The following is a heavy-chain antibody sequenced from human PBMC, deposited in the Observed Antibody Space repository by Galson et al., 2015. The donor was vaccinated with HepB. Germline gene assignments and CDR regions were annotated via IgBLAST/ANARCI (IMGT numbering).Heavy chain of an antibody. CDR3: TTVTYYYDSMPDI. J-gene: IGHJ3*02. D-gene: IGHD3-22*01. CDR2: IKSKTDGGTT. Sequence: SLRLSCAASGFTFSNAWMSWVRQAPGKGLEWVGRIKSKTDGGTTDYAAPVKGRFTISRDDSKNTLYLQMNSLKTEDTAVYYCTTVTYYYDSMPDIWGQGTMVTVSS. CDR1: GFTFSNAW. V-gene: IGHV3-15*01.